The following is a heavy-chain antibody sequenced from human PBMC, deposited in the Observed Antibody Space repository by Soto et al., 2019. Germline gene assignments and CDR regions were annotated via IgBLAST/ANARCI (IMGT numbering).Heavy chain of an antibody. D-gene: IGHD2-8*01. CDR2: ISATGGGT. CDR3: VRCFLGVGDAFDI. Sequence: PGGSLRLSCAASGFKFSNYAMSWVRQAPGKGLEWVSLISATGGGTYYADSVKGRFTISRDNGKSSMFLQMNSLTADDTAVYYCVRCFLGVGDAFDIWGRGTTVTVSS. J-gene: IGHJ3*02. CDR1: GFKFSNYA. V-gene: IGHV3-23*01.